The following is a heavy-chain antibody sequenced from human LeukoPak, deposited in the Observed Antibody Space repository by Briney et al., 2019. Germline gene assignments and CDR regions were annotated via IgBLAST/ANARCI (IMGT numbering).Heavy chain of an antibody. D-gene: IGHD2-2*01. CDR2: IIPIFGTA. J-gene: IGHJ5*02. Sequence: SVKVSCKASGGTFSSYAISWVRQAPGQGLEWMGGIIPIFGTASYAQKFQGRVTITADGSTSTAYMELSSLRSEDTAVYYCAGGGYCSSTSCLPDWFDPWGQGTLVTVSS. CDR3: AGGGYCSSTSCLPDWFDP. V-gene: IGHV1-69*13. CDR1: GGTFSSYA.